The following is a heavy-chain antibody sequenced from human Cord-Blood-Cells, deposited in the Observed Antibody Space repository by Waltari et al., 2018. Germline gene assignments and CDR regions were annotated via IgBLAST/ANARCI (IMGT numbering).Heavy chain of an antibody. J-gene: IGHJ4*02. V-gene: IGHV3-23*01. CDR1: GLTFSSYA. CDR2: ISGSGGST. CDR3: AKDLTAGVFDY. Sequence: EVQLLESGGGLVQPGGSLRLSGAASGLTFSSYAMSWSRQAPGKGLEWVSAISGSGGSTYYADSVKSRFTISRDNSKNTLYLQMNSLRAEDTAVYYCAKDLTAGVFDYWGQGTLVTVSS.